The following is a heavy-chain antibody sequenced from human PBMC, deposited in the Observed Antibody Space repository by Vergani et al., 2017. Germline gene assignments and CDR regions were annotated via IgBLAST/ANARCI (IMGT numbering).Heavy chain of an antibody. CDR1: GGSFSGYY. V-gene: IGHV4-34*01. J-gene: IGHJ4*02. Sequence: QVQLQQWGAGLLKPSETLSLTCAVYGGSFSGYYWSWIRQPPGKGLEWIGEINHSGSTNYNPSLKSRVTISVDTSKNQFSLKLSSVTAADTAVYYCARGVRIAAAGIGNYFDYWGQGTLVTVSS. CDR3: ARGVRIAAAGIGNYFDY. CDR2: INHSGST. D-gene: IGHD6-13*01.